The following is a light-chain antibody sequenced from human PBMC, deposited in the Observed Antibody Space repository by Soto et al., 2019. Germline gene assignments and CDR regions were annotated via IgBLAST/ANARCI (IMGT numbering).Light chain of an antibody. Sequence: QSALTQPASVSGSPGQSISISCTGTSRDVGAYNYVSWYQQHPGKAPKLIIYDVSNRPSGVSNRFSGSKSGNTASLTISGLQAEDEADYYCSSYTSSVTRVFGTGTKVTVL. J-gene: IGLJ1*01. V-gene: IGLV2-14*03. CDR3: SSYTSSVTRV. CDR1: SRDVGAYNY. CDR2: DVS.